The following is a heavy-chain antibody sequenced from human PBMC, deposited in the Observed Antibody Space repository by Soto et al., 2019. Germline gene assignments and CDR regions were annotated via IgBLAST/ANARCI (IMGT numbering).Heavy chain of an antibody. CDR1: GFTFSSYS. V-gene: IGHV3-21*01. J-gene: IGHJ6*02. Sequence: EVQLVESGGGLVKPGGSLRLSCAASGFTFSSYSMNWVRQAPGKGLEWVSSISSSSSYIYYADSVKGRFTISRDNATNSLYLQMNSLRAEDTAVYYCARAPWGGDSYGMDVWGQGTTVTVSS. D-gene: IGHD2-21*02. CDR3: ARAPWGGDSYGMDV. CDR2: ISSSSSYI.